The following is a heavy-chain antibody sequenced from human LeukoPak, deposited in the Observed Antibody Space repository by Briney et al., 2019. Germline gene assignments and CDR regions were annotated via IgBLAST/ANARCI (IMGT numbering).Heavy chain of an antibody. CDR2: NNHSGST. CDR3: ARTTSSYSVGVFGP. Sequence: SETLSLTCAVYGGSYSGYYWSWIRQPPWKGLEWIGENNHSGSTNYNPSLNSRVTISVDTSKNQFSLKLSSVTAADAAVYYCARTTSSYSVGVFGPWVQGTLVTVSS. D-gene: IGHD2-2*01. J-gene: IGHJ5*02. CDR1: GGSYSGYY. V-gene: IGHV4-34*01.